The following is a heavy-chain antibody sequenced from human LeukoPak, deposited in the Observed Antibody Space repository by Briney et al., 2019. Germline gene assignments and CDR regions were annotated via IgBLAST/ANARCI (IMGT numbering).Heavy chain of an antibody. J-gene: IGHJ4*02. CDR3: ARGDGFTLDF. V-gene: IGHV1-3*01. CDR2: ARAGPTET. Sequence: ASVKVSCKASGYTFSAYAVHWVRQAPGQSLEWMGWARAGPTETPYLQKFQGRVTITRDASANIAYMELTSLRSEDTAVYYCARGDGFTLDFWGQGTPVTVSS. D-gene: IGHD5-24*01. CDR1: GYTFSAYA.